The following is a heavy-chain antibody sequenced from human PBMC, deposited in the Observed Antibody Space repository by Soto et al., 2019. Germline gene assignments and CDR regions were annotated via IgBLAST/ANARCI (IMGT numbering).Heavy chain of an antibody. J-gene: IGHJ5*02. CDR3: ARKVVAGGVFDP. CDR2: INAGNGNT. CDR1: GYTFTSYA. V-gene: IGHV1-3*01. D-gene: IGHD2-15*01. Sequence: QVQLVQSGAEVKTPGASVKVSCKASGYTFTSYAMHWVRQAPGQRLEWMGWINAGNGNTKYSQKFQGRVTITRDTSASTAYMELSSLRSEDTAVYYCARKVVAGGVFDPWGQGTLVTVSS.